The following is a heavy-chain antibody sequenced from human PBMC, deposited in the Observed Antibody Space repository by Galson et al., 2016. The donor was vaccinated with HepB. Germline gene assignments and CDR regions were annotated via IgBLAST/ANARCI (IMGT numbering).Heavy chain of an antibody. Sequence: SVKVSCKASGGTFSSYGISWVRQAPGQDLEWMGGIIPIFGTVKYAQKFQGRLTITADESTSTAYMELSSLRSEDTALYYCARDRGTAAEGAALYYFDYWGQGSLVTVSS. CDR2: IIPIFGTV. J-gene: IGHJ4*02. CDR3: ARDRGTAAEGAALYYFDY. CDR1: GGTFSSYG. D-gene: IGHD6-13*01. V-gene: IGHV1-69*13.